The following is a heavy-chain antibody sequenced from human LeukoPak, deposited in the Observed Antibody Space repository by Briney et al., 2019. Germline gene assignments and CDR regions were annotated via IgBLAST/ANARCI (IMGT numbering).Heavy chain of an antibody. J-gene: IGHJ5*02. CDR1: GYTFTSYY. V-gene: IGHV1-46*01. CDR3: APSTDYYDSSGYPLGWFDP. Sequence: GASVKVSCKASGYTFTSYYMHWVRQAPGLGLEWMGIINPSGGSTNYAQKFQGRVTMTRDTSISTAYMELSRLRSDDTAVYYCAPSTDYYDSSGYPLGWFDPWGQGTLVTASS. CDR2: INPSGGST. D-gene: IGHD3-22*01.